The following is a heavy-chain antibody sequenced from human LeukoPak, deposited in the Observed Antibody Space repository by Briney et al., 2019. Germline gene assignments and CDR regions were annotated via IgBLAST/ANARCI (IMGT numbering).Heavy chain of an antibody. CDR3: ARSEMATVLSQDY. D-gene: IGHD5-24*01. CDR1: GYIFTTYW. J-gene: IGHJ4*02. Sequence: GESLKISCKGSGYIFTTYWIGWVRQMPGKGLEWMGIIYPGDSDTRYSPSFQGQVTISADKSISTAYLQWSSLKASDTAMYYCARSEMATVLSQDYWGQGTLVTVSS. V-gene: IGHV5-51*01. CDR2: IYPGDSDT.